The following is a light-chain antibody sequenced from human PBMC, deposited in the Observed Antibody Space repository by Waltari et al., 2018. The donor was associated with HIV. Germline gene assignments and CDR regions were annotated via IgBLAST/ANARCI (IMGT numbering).Light chain of an antibody. Sequence: QSALTQPASVSGSPGQSITISCTGTSSDIGSFNRVSWYQQHPGKVPQLIIYEVSNRPAGISDLVSGSTSGNTASLTISGLQADDEALFYCSSYASTSTPVLFGGGTQLTVL. CDR3: SSYASTSTPVL. J-gene: IGLJ2*01. CDR2: EVS. V-gene: IGLV2-14*02. CDR1: SSDIGSFNR.